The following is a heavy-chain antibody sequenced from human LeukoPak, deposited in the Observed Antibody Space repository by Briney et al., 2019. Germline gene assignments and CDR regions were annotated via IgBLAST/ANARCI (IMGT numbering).Heavy chain of an antibody. CDR2: IYTSGST. J-gene: IGHJ4*02. V-gene: IGHV4-4*07. CDR1: GGSISSYF. CDR3: ARDFITGTTFDY. D-gene: IGHD1-7*01. Sequence: PSETLSLTRTVSGGSISSYFWSWIRQPAGKGLEWIGRIYTSGSTNYNPSLKSRVTISVDTSKNQFSLKLSSVTAADTAVYYCARDFITGTTFDYWGQGTLVTVSS.